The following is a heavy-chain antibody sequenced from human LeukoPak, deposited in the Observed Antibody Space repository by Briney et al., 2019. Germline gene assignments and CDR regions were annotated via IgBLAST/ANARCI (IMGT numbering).Heavy chain of an antibody. Sequence: GGSLRLSCAASGFTFRSFSMHWVRQAPRKGLEWVPSISSSSSYIYSADSVRGRFTTSRDNAKNSLYLQMNRLRAGDTAVYYCARVTRGMATAAYWGQGTLVTVSS. D-gene: IGHD5-24*01. J-gene: IGHJ4*02. CDR3: ARVTRGMATAAY. V-gene: IGHV3-21*01. CDR2: ISSSSSYI. CDR1: GFTFRSFS.